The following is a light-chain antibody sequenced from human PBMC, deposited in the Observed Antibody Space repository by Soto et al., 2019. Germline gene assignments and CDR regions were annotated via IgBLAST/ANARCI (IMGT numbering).Light chain of an antibody. CDR1: SGHSSYA. CDR3: QTWGTGIVL. Sequence: QPVLTQSPSASASLGATVKLTCTLSSGHSSYAIAWHQQKPEKGPRFLMKLNSDGSHSKGDGIPDRFSGSSSGAERYLTISSLQSEDEADYYCQTWGTGIVLFGGGTKVTVL. J-gene: IGLJ2*01. CDR2: LNSDGSH. V-gene: IGLV4-69*01.